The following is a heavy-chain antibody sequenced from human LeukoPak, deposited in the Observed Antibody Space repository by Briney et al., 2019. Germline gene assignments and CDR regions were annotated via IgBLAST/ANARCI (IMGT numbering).Heavy chain of an antibody. D-gene: IGHD1-1*01. CDR3: AKPQEETGTTGTTFYDYYYMDV. Sequence: ASVKVFCKASGYTFSNYGISWVRQAPGQGLEWMGWIGAQYANTESSQNFQGRLTMTTDKSTTKAHMELRSLRSADTAVYYCAKPQEETGTTGTTFYDYYYMDVWGKGTTVTISS. J-gene: IGHJ6*03. CDR1: GYTFSNYG. CDR2: IGAQYANT. V-gene: IGHV1-18*01.